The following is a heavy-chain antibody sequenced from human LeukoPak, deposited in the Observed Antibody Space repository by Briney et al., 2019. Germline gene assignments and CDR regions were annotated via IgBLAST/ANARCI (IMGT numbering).Heavy chain of an antibody. V-gene: IGHV1-2*02. CDR2: INPNSGGT. Sequence: GASVKVSCKASGYTFTGYYMHWLRQAPGQGLEWMGWINPNSGGTNYAQKFQGRVTMTRDTSISTAYMELSRLRSDDTAVYYCASILGYCSGGDCLDYWGQGTLVTVSS. J-gene: IGHJ4*02. CDR3: ASILGYCSGGDCLDY. CDR1: GYTFTGYY. D-gene: IGHD2-15*01.